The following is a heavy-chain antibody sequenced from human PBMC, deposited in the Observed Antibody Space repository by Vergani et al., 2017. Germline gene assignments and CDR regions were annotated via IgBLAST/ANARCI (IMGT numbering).Heavy chain of an antibody. V-gene: IGHV3-23*01. J-gene: IGHJ4*02. Sequence: EVQLLESGGNLIQPGGSLRLSCGASGFTFSSYAMTWVRLAPGKGLQWVSAISGSGGNTFYTDSVKGRFTISRDNSKDTLYLQMNSLRVEDTAMYFCAKDLSYSTAWPHFDSRVQGTLVTVSS. CDR3: AKDLSYSTAWPHFDS. D-gene: IGHD4-11*01. CDR2: ISGSGGNT. CDR1: GFTFSSYA.